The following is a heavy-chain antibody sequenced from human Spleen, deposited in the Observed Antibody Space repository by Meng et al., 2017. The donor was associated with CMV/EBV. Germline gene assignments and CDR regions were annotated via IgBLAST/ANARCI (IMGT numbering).Heavy chain of an antibody. V-gene: IGHV5-51*01. D-gene: IGHD1-26*01. CDR2: TYPGDADM. CDR1: GYSFADYW. Sequence: GESLKISCQGSGYSFADYWIGWVRQEPGKGLEWMGITYPGDADMRYSPSFRGQVSISADKSISTAFLQWSSLKASDTAIYYCARVTETELFDYWGQGTLVTSPQ. J-gene: IGHJ4*02. CDR3: ARVTETELFDY.